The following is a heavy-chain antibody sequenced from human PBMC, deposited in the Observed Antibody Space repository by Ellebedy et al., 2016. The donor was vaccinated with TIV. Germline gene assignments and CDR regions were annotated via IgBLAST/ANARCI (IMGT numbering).Heavy chain of an antibody. CDR2: IKQDGSEI. Sequence: GGSLRLXXAASGFTFSNYWMCWVRQAPGKGLEWVANIKQDGSEIYYVDSVKGRFTISRDNAKNSLYLQMNSLRAEDTAVYYCARDKIVGATYFDYWGQGTLVTVSS. V-gene: IGHV3-7*01. D-gene: IGHD1-26*01. CDR3: ARDKIVGATYFDY. CDR1: GFTFSNYW. J-gene: IGHJ4*02.